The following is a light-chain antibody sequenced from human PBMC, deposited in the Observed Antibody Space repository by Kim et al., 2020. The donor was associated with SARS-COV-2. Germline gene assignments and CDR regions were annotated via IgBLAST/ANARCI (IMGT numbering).Light chain of an antibody. V-gene: IGLV2-8*01. J-gene: IGLJ1*01. CDR1: RDNIGAYDS. CDR2: EVT. Sequence: GQSVPVSGTGTRDNIGAYDSVSWFQQHPGKAPKLMIYEVTQRPSGVPDRFSGSKSGNMASLTVSGLQPDDEADYYCSSFAGYNNFVFGTGTKVTVL. CDR3: SSFAGYNNFV.